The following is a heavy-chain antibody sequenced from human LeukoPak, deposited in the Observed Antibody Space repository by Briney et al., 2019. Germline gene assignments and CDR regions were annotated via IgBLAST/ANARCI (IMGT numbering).Heavy chain of an antibody. CDR2: ISWNSGSI. D-gene: IGHD6-19*01. CDR3: AKATRSSGSLGASDI. CDR1: GFTFDDYA. Sequence: SGGSLRLSCAASGFTFDDYAMHWVRQAPGKGLEWVSGISWNSGSIGYADSVKGRFTISRDNAKNSLYLQMNSLRAEDTALYYCAKATRSSGSLGASDIWGQGTMVTVSS. V-gene: IGHV3-9*01. J-gene: IGHJ3*02.